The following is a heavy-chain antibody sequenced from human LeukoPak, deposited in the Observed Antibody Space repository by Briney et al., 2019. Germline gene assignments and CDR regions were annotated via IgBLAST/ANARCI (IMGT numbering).Heavy chain of an antibody. V-gene: IGHV4-39*05. D-gene: IGHD3-22*01. CDR2: IYYSGST. Sequence: SETPSLTCTVSGGSLSSSSYYWGWIRQPPGNGLEWIGSIYYSGSTYYNPSLKSRVTISVDTSKNQFSLKLSSVTAADTAVYYCAGSLANYYDSSGYFDYWGQGTLVTVSS. J-gene: IGHJ4*02. CDR3: AGSLANYYDSSGYFDY. CDR1: GGSLSSSSYY.